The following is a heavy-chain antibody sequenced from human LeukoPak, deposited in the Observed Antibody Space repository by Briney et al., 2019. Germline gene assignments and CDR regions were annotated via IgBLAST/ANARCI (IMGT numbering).Heavy chain of an antibody. CDR3: AGLVYSRSWRNYYYGMDV. J-gene: IGHJ6*02. CDR1: GGSLSGYY. D-gene: IGHD6-13*01. V-gene: IGHV4-34*01. CDR2: INHSGST. Sequence: SETLSLTCAVYGGSLSGYYWSWIHRPPGKGLEWIGEINHSGSTNYNPSLKSRVTISVDTSKNQFSLKLSSVTAADTAVYYCAGLVYSRSWRNYYYGMDVWGQGTTVTVSS.